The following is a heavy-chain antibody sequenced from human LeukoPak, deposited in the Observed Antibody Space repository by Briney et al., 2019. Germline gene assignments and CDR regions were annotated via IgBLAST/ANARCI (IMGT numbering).Heavy chain of an antibody. CDR3: ANTYNTTGYYFDY. CDR2: INPNSGGT. Sequence: GASVKVSCKTSGYTFIGYYIHWVRQAPGQGLEWMGWINPNSGGTNYAQKFQGRVTMTRDTSISTAYMELSRLRSDDTAVFYCANTYNTTGYYFDYWGRGTLVTVSS. V-gene: IGHV1-2*02. D-gene: IGHD3-22*01. J-gene: IGHJ4*02. CDR1: GYTFIGYY.